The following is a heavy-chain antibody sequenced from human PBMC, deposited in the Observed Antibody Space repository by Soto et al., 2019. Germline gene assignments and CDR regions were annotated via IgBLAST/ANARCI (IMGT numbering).Heavy chain of an antibody. D-gene: IGHD6-19*01. J-gene: IGHJ6*02. CDR2: INPSGGST. Sequence: ASVKVSCKASGYTFTSYYMHWVRQAPGQGLEWMGIINPSGGSTSYAQEFQGSVTMTRDTSTSTVYMELSSLRSEDTAVYYCARQGPGISVSGDYYYYGMDVWGQGTTVTVSS. CDR1: GYTFTSYY. CDR3: ARQGPGISVSGDYYYYGMDV. V-gene: IGHV1-46*01.